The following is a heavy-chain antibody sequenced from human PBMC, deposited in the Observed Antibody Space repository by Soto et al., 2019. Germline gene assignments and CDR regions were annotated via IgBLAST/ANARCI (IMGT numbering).Heavy chain of an antibody. CDR3: ARVASNYGDYYYMDV. CDR2: ISSNGGST. Sequence: GGSLRLSCAASGFTFSSYAMSWVRQAPGKGLEYVSAISSNGGSTYYANSVKGRFTISRDNSKNTLYLQMGSLRAEDMAVYYCARVASNYGDYYYMDVWGKGTTVTVSS. CDR1: GFTFSSYA. J-gene: IGHJ6*03. D-gene: IGHD4-4*01. V-gene: IGHV3-64*01.